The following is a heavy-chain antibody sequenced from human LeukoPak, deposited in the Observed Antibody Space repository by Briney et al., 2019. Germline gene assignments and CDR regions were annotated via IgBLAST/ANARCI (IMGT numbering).Heavy chain of an antibody. Sequence: GGSLRLSCAASGFTLNYYAMSWVRQDPRKGLEWVSRINGDGSNINYADSVRGRFTISSDNAKNSMYLQMHSLRVEDTAVYYCARELVIYPTDWFDPWGQGTLVTVSS. CDR3: ARELVIYPTDWFDP. CDR2: INGDGSNI. CDR1: GFTLNYYA. V-gene: IGHV3-20*04. J-gene: IGHJ5*02. D-gene: IGHD3-9*01.